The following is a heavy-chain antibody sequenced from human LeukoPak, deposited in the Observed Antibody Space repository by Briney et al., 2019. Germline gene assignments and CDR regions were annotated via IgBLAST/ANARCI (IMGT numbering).Heavy chain of an antibody. Sequence: PGESLKISCKASGYSFTNYWIGWVRQMPGKGLEWMGIIYPGDSDTKYSPSFQGQVTISADKSISTAFLQWGSLKASDSAMYYCARQMAPTAYPWYFHHWGQGTLVTVSS. D-gene: IGHD1-1*01. J-gene: IGHJ1*01. V-gene: IGHV5-51*01. CDR2: IYPGDSDT. CDR3: ARQMAPTAYPWYFHH. CDR1: GYSFTNYW.